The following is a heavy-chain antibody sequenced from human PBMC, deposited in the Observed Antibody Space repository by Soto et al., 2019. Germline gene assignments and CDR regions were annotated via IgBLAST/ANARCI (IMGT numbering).Heavy chain of an antibody. J-gene: IGHJ3*02. V-gene: IGHV3-21*01. CDR3: ARDQGSAVRDGYNLDAFDI. Sequence: GGSLRLSCAASGFTFSSYSMNWVRQAPGKGLEWVSSISSSSSYIYYADSVKGRFTISRDNAKNSLYLQMNSLRAEDTAVYYCARDQGSAVRDGYNLDAFDIWGQGKMVTVSS. CDR2: ISSSSSYI. D-gene: IGHD5-12*01. CDR1: GFTFSSYS.